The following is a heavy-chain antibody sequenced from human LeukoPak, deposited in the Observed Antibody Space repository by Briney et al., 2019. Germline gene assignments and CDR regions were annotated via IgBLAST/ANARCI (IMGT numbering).Heavy chain of an antibody. CDR2: IYHSGST. J-gene: IGHJ3*02. Sequence: SETLSLTCTVSGGSISSSSYYWGWIRQPPGKGLEWIGEIYHSGSTNYNPSLKSRVTISVDKSKNQFSLKLSSVTAADTAVYYCARESSSGHYYVSSNHAFDIWGQGTMVTVSS. CDR3: ARESSSGHYYVSSNHAFDI. CDR1: GGSISSSSYY. V-gene: IGHV4-39*07. D-gene: IGHD3-10*02.